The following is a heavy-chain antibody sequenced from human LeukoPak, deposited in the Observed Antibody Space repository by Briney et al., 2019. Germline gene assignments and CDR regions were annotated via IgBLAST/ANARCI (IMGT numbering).Heavy chain of an antibody. CDR1: GYTFTGYY. V-gene: IGHV1-2*02. D-gene: IGHD2-2*01. Sequence: GASVKVSCKASGYTFTGYYMHWVRQAPGQGLEWMGWINPNSGGTNYAQKFQGRVTMTRDTSISTAYMELSRLRSDDTAVYYCAREWEYYSSTTCALWGYWGQGTLVTVSS. CDR2: INPNSGGT. CDR3: AREWEYYSSTTCALWGY. J-gene: IGHJ4*02.